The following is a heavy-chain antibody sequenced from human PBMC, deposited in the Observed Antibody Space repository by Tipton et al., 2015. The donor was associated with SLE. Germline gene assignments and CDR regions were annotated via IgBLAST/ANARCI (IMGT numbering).Heavy chain of an antibody. CDR3: ARSTDQNWFDP. Sequence: LRLSCSIYGGSFGGYYWSWIRQPPGKGLEWIGNIYYGGGTYYNPSLESRVTISLDTSKNQFSLKLNSVTAADTAVYYCARSTDQNWFDPWGQGTLVTVSS. CDR1: GGSFGGYY. D-gene: IGHD2-2*01. V-gene: IGHV4-34*09. J-gene: IGHJ5*02. CDR2: IYYGGGT.